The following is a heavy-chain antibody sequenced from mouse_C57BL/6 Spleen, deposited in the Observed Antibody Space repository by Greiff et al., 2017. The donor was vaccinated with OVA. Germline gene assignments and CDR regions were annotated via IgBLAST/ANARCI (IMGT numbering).Heavy chain of an antibody. J-gene: IGHJ3*01. CDR2: IHPNSGST. V-gene: IGHV1-64*01. Sequence: QVQLQQPGAELVKPGASVKLSCKASGYTFTSYWMHWVQQRPGQGLEWIGMIHPNSGSTNYNEKFKSKATLTVDKSSSTAYMQLSSLTSEDSSVYYCASQWENLGFAYWGQGTLVTVSA. D-gene: IGHD1-3*01. CDR3: ASQWENLGFAY. CDR1: GYTFTSYW.